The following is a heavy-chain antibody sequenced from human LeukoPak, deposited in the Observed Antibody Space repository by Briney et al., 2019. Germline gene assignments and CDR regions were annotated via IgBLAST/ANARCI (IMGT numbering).Heavy chain of an antibody. CDR3: ASHGGL. D-gene: IGHD5-12*01. J-gene: IGHJ4*02. V-gene: IGHV3-33*01. Sequence: GGSLRLSCAASGFSFSSYGMHWVRQAPGKGLEWVAVIWYDGSNKNYADSVKGRFTISRVNSKNMLYLQMNSLRVEDTALYCCASHGGLWGQGTLVTVSS. CDR2: IWYDGSNK. CDR1: GFSFSSYG.